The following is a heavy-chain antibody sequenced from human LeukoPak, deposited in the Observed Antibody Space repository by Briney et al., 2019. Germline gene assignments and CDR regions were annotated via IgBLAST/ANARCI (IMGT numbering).Heavy chain of an antibody. CDR3: AKDEYCGGDCYIQH. D-gene: IGHD2-21*02. J-gene: IGHJ1*01. CDR1: GFTFSSYA. Sequence: GGSLRLSCAASGFTFSSYAMSWVRQAPGKGLEWVAVISGSGGSTYYADSVKGRFTISRDNSKNTLYLQMNSLRAEDTAVYYCAKDEYCGGDCYIQHWGQGTLVTVSS. V-gene: IGHV3-23*01. CDR2: ISGSGGST.